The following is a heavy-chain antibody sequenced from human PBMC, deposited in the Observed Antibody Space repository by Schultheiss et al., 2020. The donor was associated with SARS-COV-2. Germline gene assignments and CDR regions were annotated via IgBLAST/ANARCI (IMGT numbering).Heavy chain of an antibody. Sequence: GGSLRLSCAASGFTFSDYYMSWIRQAPGKGLEWVSSISSSSSYTNYADSVKGRFTISRDNSKNTLYLQMSSLRAEDTAVYYCVKDRGYSGYDLYYYYGMDVWGQGTTVTVSS. D-gene: IGHD5-12*01. V-gene: IGHV3-11*06. CDR3: VKDRGYSGYDLYYYYGMDV. CDR1: GFTFSDYY. J-gene: IGHJ6*02. CDR2: ISSSSSYT.